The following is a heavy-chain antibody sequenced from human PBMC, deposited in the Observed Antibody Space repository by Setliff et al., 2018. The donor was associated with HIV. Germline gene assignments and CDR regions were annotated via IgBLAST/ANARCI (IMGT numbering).Heavy chain of an antibody. J-gene: IGHJ6*03. D-gene: IGHD2-8*01. CDR3: AKDAGVTGGLYRYYIDA. Sequence: PSETLSLTCTVSGVSIDKNYWSWVRRPPGKGLEWIGRVYMSGKTNYSPSLKSRVTMSADTPKNQVSLKLTSVTAADTAVYYCAKDAGVTGGLYRYYIDAWGNGTTVTVSS. CDR2: VYMSGKT. CDR1: GVSIDKNY. V-gene: IGHV4-4*07.